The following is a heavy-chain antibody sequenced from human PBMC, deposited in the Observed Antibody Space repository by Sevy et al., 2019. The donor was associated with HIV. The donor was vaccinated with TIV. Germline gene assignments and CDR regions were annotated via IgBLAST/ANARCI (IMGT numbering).Heavy chain of an antibody. CDR2: FDPEDGET. D-gene: IGHD1-26*01. CDR1: GYTLTELS. Sequence: ASVKVSCKVSGYTLTELSMHWVRQAPGKGLEWMGGFDPEDGETIYAQKFQGRVTMTEDTSTDTAYMELSSLRSEDMAVYYCATLSGSYDTRTDAFDIWGQGTMVTVSS. CDR3: ATLSGSYDTRTDAFDI. V-gene: IGHV1-24*01. J-gene: IGHJ3*02.